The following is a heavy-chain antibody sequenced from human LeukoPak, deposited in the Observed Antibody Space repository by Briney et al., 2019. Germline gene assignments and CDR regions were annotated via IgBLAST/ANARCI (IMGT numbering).Heavy chain of an antibody. J-gene: IGHJ6*03. V-gene: IGHV1-69*01. Sequence: GGSLRLSCAASGFTFSSYAISWVRQAPGQGLEWMGGIIPIFGTANYAQKFQGRVTITADESTSTAYMELSSLRSEDTAVYYCARDKNNWNGIEYYMDVWGKGTTVTVSS. CDR3: ARDKNNWNGIEYYMDV. CDR1: GFTFSSYA. D-gene: IGHD1-20*01. CDR2: IIPIFGTA.